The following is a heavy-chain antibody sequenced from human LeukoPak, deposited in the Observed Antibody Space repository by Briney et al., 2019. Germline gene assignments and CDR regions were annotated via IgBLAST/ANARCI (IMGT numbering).Heavy chain of an antibody. V-gene: IGHV4-4*02. J-gene: IGHJ2*01. Sequence: SETLSLTCDVSGASISRGSWWSWVRQPPGKGLEWIGEFSHSGITNFNPSLKSRVTISVDTSNNQFSLNLSSVTAADTAVYYCARGGGSYWYFDLWGRGTLVTVSS. D-gene: IGHD5-12*01. CDR1: GASISRGSW. CDR3: ARGGGSYWYFDL. CDR2: FSHSGIT.